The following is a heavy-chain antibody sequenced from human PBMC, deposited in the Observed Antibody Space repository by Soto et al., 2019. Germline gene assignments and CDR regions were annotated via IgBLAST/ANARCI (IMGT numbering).Heavy chain of an antibody. J-gene: IGHJ6*02. D-gene: IGHD1-26*01. Sequence: QVQLVQSGAEVKKPGSSVKVSCKASGGTFSSYAISWVRQAPGQGLEWMGGIIPIFGTANYAQKFQGRVTITADKSTSTAYMELSSLRSEDTAVYYCARDLGGANYYYYYGMDDWGQGTTVTFSS. V-gene: IGHV1-69*06. CDR1: GGTFSSYA. CDR2: IIPIFGTA. CDR3: ARDLGGANYYYYYGMDD.